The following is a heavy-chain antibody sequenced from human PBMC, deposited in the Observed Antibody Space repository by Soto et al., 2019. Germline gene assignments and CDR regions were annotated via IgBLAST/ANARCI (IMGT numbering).Heavy chain of an antibody. CDR3: ARGYCSSTSCYYYYYMDV. J-gene: IGHJ6*03. D-gene: IGHD2-2*01. CDR2: ISWNSGSI. CDR1: GFIFDDYA. V-gene: IGHV3-9*01. Sequence: GGSXRLSCAASGFIFDDYAMHWVRQAPGXXLEWVSGISWNSGSIGYADSVKGRFTISRDNAKNSLYLQMNSLRAEDTALYYCARGYCSSTSCYYYYYMDVWGKGTTVTVSS.